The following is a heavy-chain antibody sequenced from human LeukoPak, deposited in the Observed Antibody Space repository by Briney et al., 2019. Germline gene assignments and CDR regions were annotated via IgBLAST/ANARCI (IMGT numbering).Heavy chain of an antibody. CDR1: GYSFTSYW. CDR3: ARHSGSYVDAFDI. Sequence: GESLKISCKGSGYSFTSYWIGWVRQMPGKGLEWMGIIYPGDSDTGYSPSFQGQVTISADKSISTAYLQWSSLKASDTAMYYCARHSGSYVDAFDIWGQGTMVTVSS. V-gene: IGHV5-51*01. J-gene: IGHJ3*02. CDR2: IYPGDSDT. D-gene: IGHD1-26*01.